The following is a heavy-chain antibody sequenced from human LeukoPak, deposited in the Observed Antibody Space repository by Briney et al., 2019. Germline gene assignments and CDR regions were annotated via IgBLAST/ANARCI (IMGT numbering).Heavy chain of an antibody. Sequence: PGGSLRLSCAASGFRFANYGMNWVRQAPGKGLEWVANIKKDGLEKYYVDSVKGRFVISRDDAKNSLFLQMNSLRVEDTAVYYCARATAQQLDYWGRGTLVTVSS. CDR2: IKKDGLEK. CDR3: ARATAQQLDY. CDR1: GFRFANYG. D-gene: IGHD6-13*01. V-gene: IGHV3-7*01. J-gene: IGHJ4*02.